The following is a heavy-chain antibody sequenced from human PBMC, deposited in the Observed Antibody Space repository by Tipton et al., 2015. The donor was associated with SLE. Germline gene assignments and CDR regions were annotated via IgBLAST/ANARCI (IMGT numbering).Heavy chain of an antibody. D-gene: IGHD4-17*01. V-gene: IGHV4-34*01. J-gene: IGHJ4*02. CDR3: ASLRFYGDYDLGR. CDR2: INHSGST. CDR1: GGSFSGYY. Sequence: TLSLTCAVYGGSFSGYYCSWIRQPPGKGLEWIGEINHSGSTNYNPSLKSRVTISLDTSMKQFSLNLMSVTSADTAVYYCASLRFYGDYDLGRWGQGALVTVSS.